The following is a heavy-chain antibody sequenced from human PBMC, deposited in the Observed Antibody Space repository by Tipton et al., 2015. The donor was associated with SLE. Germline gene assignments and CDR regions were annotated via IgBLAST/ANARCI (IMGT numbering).Heavy chain of an antibody. Sequence: TLSLTCAVYGGSFSGYYWSWIRQPPGKGLEWIGEINHSGSTNYNPFLKSRVTISVDTSKNQFSLKLSSVTAADTAVYYCARVVAAAGTAFDIWGQGTMVTVSS. D-gene: IGHD6-13*01. CDR2: INHSGST. CDR3: ARVVAAAGTAFDI. J-gene: IGHJ3*02. V-gene: IGHV4-34*01. CDR1: GGSFSGYY.